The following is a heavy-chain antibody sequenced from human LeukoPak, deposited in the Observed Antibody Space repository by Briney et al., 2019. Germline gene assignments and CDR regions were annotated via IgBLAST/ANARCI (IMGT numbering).Heavy chain of an antibody. J-gene: IGHJ5*02. V-gene: IGHV1-8*03. D-gene: IGHD6-13*01. CDR3: ARVVYSSSWFRRENWFDP. CDR1: GYTFTNYD. CDR2: MNPNSGNT. Sequence: ASVKVSCKASGYTFTNYDINWVRQATGQGLEWMGWMNPNSGNTGYAQKFQGRVTITRTTSISTAYMELSSLRSEDTAVYYCARVVYSSSWFRRENWFDPWGQGTLVTVSS.